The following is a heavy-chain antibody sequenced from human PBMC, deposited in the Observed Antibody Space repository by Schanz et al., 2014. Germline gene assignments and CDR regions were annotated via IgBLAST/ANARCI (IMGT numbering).Heavy chain of an antibody. CDR1: GFTFSSYG. V-gene: IGHV3-30*19. CDR2: ITTAGTKM. D-gene: IGHD3-10*01. J-gene: IGHJ3*02. Sequence: QVHLLESGGGLVEPGGSLRLSCAASGFTFSSYGMHWVRQAPGKGLEWVAAITTAGTKMYYADSVRGRFTVSRDNSKNTLYLQMNSLRAEDTAVYYCAKGRFGELSAFDIWGQGTMVTVSS. CDR3: AKGRFGELSAFDI.